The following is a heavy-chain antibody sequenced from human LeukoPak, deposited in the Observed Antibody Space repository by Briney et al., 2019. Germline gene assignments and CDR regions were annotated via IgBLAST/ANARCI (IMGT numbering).Heavy chain of an antibody. CDR3: ARGSGLKDY. CDR1: GGSFSGYY. CDR2: INHSGST. D-gene: IGHD1-14*01. J-gene: IGHJ4*02. Sequence: SETLSLTCAVYGGSFSGYYWSWIRQLPGKGLEWIGEINHSGSTNYNPSLKSRVTISVDTSKNQFSLKLSSVTAADTAVYYCARGSGLKDYWGQGTLVTVSS. V-gene: IGHV4-34*01.